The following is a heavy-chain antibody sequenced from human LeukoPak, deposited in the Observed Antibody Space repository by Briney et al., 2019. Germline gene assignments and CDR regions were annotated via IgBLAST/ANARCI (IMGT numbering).Heavy chain of an antibody. CDR2: IHYSGGA. J-gene: IGHJ5*02. CDR3: ARVTEDCSSTSCLTFDP. Sequence: SETLSLTCAVSGGSVTTYHWTWIRQPPGKGLEWIGHIHYSGGADYNPSLKSRVSMSLDTSKNHFSLRLTSVTAADTAVYYCARVTEDCSSTSCLTFDPWGQGTLVTVSS. D-gene: IGHD2-2*01. CDR1: GGSVTTYH. V-gene: IGHV4-59*02.